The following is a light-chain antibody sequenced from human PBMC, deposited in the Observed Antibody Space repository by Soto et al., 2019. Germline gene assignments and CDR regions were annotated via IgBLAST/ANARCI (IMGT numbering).Light chain of an antibody. CDR2: VAS. J-gene: IGKJ4*01. CDR3: QQYSKWPPT. Sequence: IVMTQSPATLSVSPGERATLSCRATQSVSSTLAWYQDKPGQAPRLLIYVASTRAAGIPARFSGSVSGTEFTLTISSLQAEDFAVYYCQQYSKWPPTFGGGTKVEIK. CDR1: QSVSST. V-gene: IGKV3-15*01.